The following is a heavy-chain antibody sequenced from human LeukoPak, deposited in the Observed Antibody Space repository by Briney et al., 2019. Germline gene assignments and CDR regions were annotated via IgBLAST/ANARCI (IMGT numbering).Heavy chain of an antibody. CDR3: ARDLEYSSSWGMDV. CDR2: ISSSSSYI. D-gene: IGHD6-6*01. CDR1: GFTFSSYS. V-gene: IGHV3-21*01. J-gene: IGHJ6*02. Sequence: GGSLRLSCAASGFTFSSYSMNWVRQAPGKGLEWASSISSSSSYIYYADSVKGRFTISRDNAKNSLYLQMNSLRAEDTAVYYCARDLEYSSSWGMDVWGQGTTVTVSS.